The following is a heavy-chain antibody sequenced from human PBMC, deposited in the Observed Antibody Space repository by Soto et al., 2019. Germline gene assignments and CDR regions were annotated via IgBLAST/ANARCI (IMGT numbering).Heavy chain of an antibody. Sequence: GGSLRLSCAASGITFSNHALSWVRQAPGKGLEWVSGISGSGTSTYYAGSVKGRFTISRDNSKNTLSLQMNSLRADDTAVYYCAKEHGGGISTITSFFDSWGQGTPVTVSS. V-gene: IGHV3-23*01. J-gene: IGHJ4*02. D-gene: IGHD5-12*01. CDR3: AKEHGGGISTITSFFDS. CDR1: GITFSNHA. CDR2: ISGSGTST.